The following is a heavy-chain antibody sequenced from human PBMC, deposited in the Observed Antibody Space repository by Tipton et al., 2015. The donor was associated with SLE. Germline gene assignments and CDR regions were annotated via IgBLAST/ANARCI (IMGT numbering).Heavy chain of an antibody. D-gene: IGHD3-3*01. CDR1: GYNFTTYW. V-gene: IGHV5-51*01. CDR3: ERHGDYFGANI. Sequence: QSGAEVKKPGESLKISCKGSGYNFTTYWIGWVRQMPGKGLEWMGIIYPGDSDTRYSPSFQGQVTISADKSISTGYLQWSSLKASEAGIYYCERHGDYFGANIWSRETIVT. CDR2: IYPGDSDT. J-gene: IGHJ3*02.